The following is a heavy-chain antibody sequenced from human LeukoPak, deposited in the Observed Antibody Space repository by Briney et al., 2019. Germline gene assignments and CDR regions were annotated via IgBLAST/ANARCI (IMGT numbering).Heavy chain of an antibody. CDR1: FXDYY. V-gene: IGHV3-11*01. Sequence: FXDYYXXWIRQAPGKGLEWLSYINIGGTNTHYADSVKGRFTISRDNAKKSLYLEMTNLRAEDTAAYYCATDGAGFDTWGQGVLVXX. CDR3: ATDGAGFDT. CDR2: INIGGTNT. J-gene: IGHJ5*02.